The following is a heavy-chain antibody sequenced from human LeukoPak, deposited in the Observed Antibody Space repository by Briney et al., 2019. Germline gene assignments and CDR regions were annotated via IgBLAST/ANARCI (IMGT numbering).Heavy chain of an antibody. CDR1: GGTFSSYA. Sequence: SVKVSCKASGGTFSSYAISWVRQAPGQGLEWMGGIIPIFGTANYAQKFQGRVTITADEPTSTAYMELSSLRSEDTAVYYCARAGSYGDYLDYWGQGTLVTVSS. V-gene: IGHV1-69*13. D-gene: IGHD4-17*01. J-gene: IGHJ4*02. CDR3: ARAGSYGDYLDY. CDR2: IIPIFGTA.